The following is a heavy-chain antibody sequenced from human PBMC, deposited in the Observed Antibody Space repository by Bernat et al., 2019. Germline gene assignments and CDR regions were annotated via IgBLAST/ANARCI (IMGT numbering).Heavy chain of an antibody. CDR2: IYPGDSDT. CDR1: GYSFTNYW. Sequence: EVQLVQSGAEVKKPGESLKISCMGSGYSFTNYWIGWVRQMPGKGLEWMGIIYPGDSDTRYGPSFQGQVTISADKSLSTAYLQWGGLKASDTAIYYCARGFRGGWYAFDYWGQGTLVTVSS. V-gene: IGHV5-51*03. CDR3: ARGFRGGWYAFDY. J-gene: IGHJ4*02. D-gene: IGHD6-19*01.